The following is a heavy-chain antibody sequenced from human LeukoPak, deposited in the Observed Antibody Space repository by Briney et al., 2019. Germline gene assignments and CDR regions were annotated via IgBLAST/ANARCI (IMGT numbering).Heavy chain of an antibody. CDR3: VKTLDHYDSGGYSH. CDR2: ISNNGGST. V-gene: IGHV3-64D*06. D-gene: IGHD3-22*01. J-gene: IGHJ4*02. Sequence: GGSLTLSFSASGFTFSSYGMHWVRQAPAKGLEYVSAISNNGGSTYYADSVKGRFTISSDNSKKTLYLQMSSLRVDDTAVYYCVKTLDHYDSGGYSHWGQGTLVNVSS. CDR1: GFTFSSYG.